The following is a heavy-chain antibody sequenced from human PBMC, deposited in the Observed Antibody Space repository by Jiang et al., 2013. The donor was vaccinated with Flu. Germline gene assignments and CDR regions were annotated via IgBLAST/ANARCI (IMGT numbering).Heavy chain of an antibody. CDR3: AKAVATITTDYGMDV. CDR1: GFTFSSYA. D-gene: IGHD5-12*01. V-gene: IGHV3-23*01. CDR2: ISGSGGST. Sequence: GFTFSSYAMSWVRQAPGKGLEWVSAISGSGGSTYYADSVKGRFTISRDNSKNTLYLQMNSLRAEDTAVYYCAKAVATITTDYGMDVWGQGTTVTVSS. J-gene: IGHJ6*02.